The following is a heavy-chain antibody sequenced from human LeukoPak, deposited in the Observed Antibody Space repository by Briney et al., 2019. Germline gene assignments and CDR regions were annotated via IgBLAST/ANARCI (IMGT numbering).Heavy chain of an antibody. Sequence: GRSLRLSCAASGFTFSVLGMNWVRQDPGKGLEWVASISNGGTEFYADSVKGRFAISRDTSTNTLSLQMNSLRAEDTAVYFCARRTGDTRFCSRFSCFLPDYWGRGTMVTVSS. V-gene: IGHV3-30*01. CDR2: ISNGGTE. CDR1: GFTFSVLG. CDR3: ARRTGDTRFCSRFSCFLPDY. D-gene: IGHD2-2*01. J-gene: IGHJ4*02.